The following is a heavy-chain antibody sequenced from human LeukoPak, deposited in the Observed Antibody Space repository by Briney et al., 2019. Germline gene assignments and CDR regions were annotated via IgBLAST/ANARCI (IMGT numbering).Heavy chain of an antibody. CDR3: ARVGDHFHWNLDP. J-gene: IGHJ2*01. Sequence: GGSLRLSCAASGFTVSTYYMNWVRQAPGKGLEWVSIIYSGATTYYADSVKGRFTISRDTSKNTVSLQMNSLRAEDTAVYFCARVGDHFHWNLDPWGRGTLVTV. D-gene: IGHD3-3*02. V-gene: IGHV3-53*01. CDR2: IYSGATT. CDR1: GFTVSTYY.